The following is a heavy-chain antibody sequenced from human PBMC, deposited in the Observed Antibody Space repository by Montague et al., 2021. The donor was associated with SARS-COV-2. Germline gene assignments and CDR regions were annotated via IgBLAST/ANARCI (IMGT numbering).Heavy chain of an antibody. J-gene: IGHJ4*02. CDR1: GGSITNYY. CDR2: IYSSGST. D-gene: IGHD2-15*01. Sequence: SETLSPTCTVAGGSITNYYWSWIRQPAGKGLEWIGRIYSSGSTNYKPSLRSGISMSVDTSKNQFSLKLSSVTAADTAIYYCARDYSHCSGGSCVFDYWGQGTLVTVSS. CDR3: ARDYSHCSGGSCVFDY. V-gene: IGHV4-4*07.